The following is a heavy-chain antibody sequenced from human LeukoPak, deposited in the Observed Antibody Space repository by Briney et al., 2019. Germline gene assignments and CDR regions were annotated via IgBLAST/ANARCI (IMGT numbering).Heavy chain of an antibody. D-gene: IGHD6-13*01. V-gene: IGHV3-15*01. CDR1: GFTFSSYS. CDR2: IKSKTDGGTT. Sequence: GGSLRLSCAASGFTFSSYSMNWVRQAPGKGLEWVGRIKSKTDGGTTDYAAPVKGRFTISRDDSKNTLYLQMNSLKTEDTAVYYCTAPYSSSWLYTYYYYYGMDVWGQGTTVTVSS. J-gene: IGHJ6*02. CDR3: TAPYSSSWLYTYYYYYGMDV.